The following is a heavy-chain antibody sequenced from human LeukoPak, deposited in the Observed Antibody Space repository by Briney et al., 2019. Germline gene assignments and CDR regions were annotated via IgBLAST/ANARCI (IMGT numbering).Heavy chain of an antibody. CDR3: ARARTDYDFWSGPLGY. D-gene: IGHD3-3*01. J-gene: IGHJ4*02. CDR2: IIPIFGTA. V-gene: IGHV1-69*06. Sequence: GASVKVSCKASGYTFTGYYMHWVRQAPGQGLEWMGGIIPIFGTANYAQKFQGRVTITADKSTSTAYMELSSLRSEDTAVYYCARARTDYDFWSGPLGYWGQGTLVTVSS. CDR1: GYTFTGYY.